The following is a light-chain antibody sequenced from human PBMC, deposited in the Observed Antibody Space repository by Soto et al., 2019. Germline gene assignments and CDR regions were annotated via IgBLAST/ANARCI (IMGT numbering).Light chain of an antibody. CDR1: QTISSW. V-gene: IGKV1-5*03. CDR3: QQLNTYPPWT. CDR2: KAS. Sequence: DIQMTQSPSTLSGSVGDRVTITCRASQTISSWLAWYQQKPGKAPKLLIYKASTLKSGVPSRFSGGGSGTDFTLTISSLQPEDFATYYCQQLNTYPPWTFGPGTKVDIK. J-gene: IGKJ3*01.